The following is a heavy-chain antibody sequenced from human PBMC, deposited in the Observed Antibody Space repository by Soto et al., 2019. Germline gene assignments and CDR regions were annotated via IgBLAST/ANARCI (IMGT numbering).Heavy chain of an antibody. CDR1: GVSINSGDNF. Sequence: TLSLTCTVSGVSINSGDNFWSWIRQPPGKGLEWMGYIYYTGSTYYNPSLNRRITMSVDMSKNQFSLRLTSVTAADTALYFCARAEFNSVWFPFDSWGQEAPVTVSS. CDR2: IYYTGST. V-gene: IGHV4-30-4*01. D-gene: IGHD6-19*01. J-gene: IGHJ4*02. CDR3: ARAEFNSVWFPFDS.